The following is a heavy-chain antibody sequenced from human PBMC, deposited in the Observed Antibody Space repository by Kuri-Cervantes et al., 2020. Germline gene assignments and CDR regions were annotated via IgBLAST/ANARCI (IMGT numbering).Heavy chain of an antibody. D-gene: IGHD3-10*01. J-gene: IGHJ4*02. CDR3: AKDGWLGDLGD. Sequence: GGSLRLSCAASGFTFSNYAMSWVRQAPGKGLEGVSAISGSGGSTYYADSEKCRFTISRDNSKNTLHLQMNSLRAEDTAVYYCAKDGWLGDLGDWGQGTLVTVSS. V-gene: IGHV3-23*01. CDR1: GFTFSNYA. CDR2: ISGSGGST.